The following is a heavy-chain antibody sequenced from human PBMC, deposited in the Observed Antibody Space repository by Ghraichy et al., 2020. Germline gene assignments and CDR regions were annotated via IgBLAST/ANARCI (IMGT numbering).Heavy chain of an antibody. CDR1: GFTFRTYT. CDR3: ARDATWNGDLDAFDV. CDR2: ISSSSDYI. Sequence: GGSLRLSCAASGFTFRTYTMNWLRQAPGKGPEWVSSISSSSDYIYYADSVKGRFTISRDNAEDSLYLQMTSLRVEDTAVYYCARDATWNGDLDAFDVWGQGTVVTVSS. D-gene: IGHD3-3*01. J-gene: IGHJ3*01. V-gene: IGHV3-21*01.